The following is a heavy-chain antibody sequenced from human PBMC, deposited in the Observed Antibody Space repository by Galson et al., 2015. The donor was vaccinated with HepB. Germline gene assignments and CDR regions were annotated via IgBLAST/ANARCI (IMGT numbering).Heavy chain of an antibody. D-gene: IGHD3-22*01. V-gene: IGHV3-23*01. CDR2: ISTSGDKT. CDR3: AKKSSGYYPFDY. CDR1: GFTFSSCA. J-gene: IGHJ4*02. Sequence: SLRLSCAASGFTFSSCAMHWLRQATGKGLEWVSAISTSGDKTYYADSAKGRFTISRDNSKNTLYLQMNGLRAEDTAVYYCAKKSSGYYPFDYWGQGALVTVSS.